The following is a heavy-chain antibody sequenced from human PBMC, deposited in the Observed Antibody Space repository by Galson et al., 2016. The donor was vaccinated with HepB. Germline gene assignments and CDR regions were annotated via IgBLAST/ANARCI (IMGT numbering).Heavy chain of an antibody. CDR2: ISWNSRRI. CDR3: AKDMTARHGSSAWFDY. V-gene: IGHV3-9*01. J-gene: IGHJ5*01. Sequence: SLRLSCAASGFTFDEYGMDWVRQAPGKGLEWVSGISWNSRRIAYADTVKGRFTISRDNAKNTLYLQMNSLRTEDTAFYYCAKDMTARHGSSAWFDYWGQGTLVTVSS. D-gene: IGHD1-26*01. CDR1: GFTFDEYG.